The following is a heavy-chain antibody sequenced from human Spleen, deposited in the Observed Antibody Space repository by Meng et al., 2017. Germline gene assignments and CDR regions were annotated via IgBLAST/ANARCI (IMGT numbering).Heavy chain of an antibody. D-gene: IGHD4-11*01. Sequence: QVPAQQWGAGLLKASEALSLTCVVSGGSFSDYYWSWIRQPPGKGLEWIGEINHSGSTNYNPSLESRATISVDTSQNNLSLKLSSVTAADSAVYYCARGPTTMAHDFDYWGQGTLVTVSS. V-gene: IGHV4-34*01. J-gene: IGHJ4*02. CDR3: ARGPTTMAHDFDY. CDR2: INHSGST. CDR1: GGSFSDYY.